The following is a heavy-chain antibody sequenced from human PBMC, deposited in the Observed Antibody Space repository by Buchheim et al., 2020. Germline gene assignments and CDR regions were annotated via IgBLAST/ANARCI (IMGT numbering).Heavy chain of an antibody. Sequence: EVQLLESGGDLVQPGGSRRLSCVASGFTFSTFGMSWVRQAPGKGLEWVSALSGTGATTYYGDSVRGRFTISRDNSKNTLYLQMSSLRAEDTAMYYCARDGYSYGHFFDYWGQGTL. CDR1: GFTFSTFG. D-gene: IGHD5-18*01. J-gene: IGHJ4*02. V-gene: IGHV3-23*01. CDR3: ARDGYSYGHFFDY. CDR2: LSGTGATT.